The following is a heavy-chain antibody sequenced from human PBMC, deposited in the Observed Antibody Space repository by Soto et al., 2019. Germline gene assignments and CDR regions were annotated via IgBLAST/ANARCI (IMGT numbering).Heavy chain of an antibody. V-gene: IGHV3-33*01. CDR3: ARDLSYGSGSD. J-gene: IGHJ4*02. CDR2: IWSDGSKQ. CDR1: GFTFSSYG. D-gene: IGHD3-10*01. Sequence: QVQLVESGGGVVQPGTSLRLSCAASGFTFSSYGFHWVRQAPGKGLEWVADIWSDGSKQYYADPVKGRFTISRDDSKNTLYLQMNSLTADDTAVYYCARDLSYGSGSDWGQGNLVTVSS.